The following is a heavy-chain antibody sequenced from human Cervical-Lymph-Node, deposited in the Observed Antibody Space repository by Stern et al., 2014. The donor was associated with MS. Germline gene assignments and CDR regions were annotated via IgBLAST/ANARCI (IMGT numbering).Heavy chain of an antibody. Sequence: VQLVESGGGVVQPGRSLRLSCAASGFTFSSYGTHWVRQAPGKGLEWVAVISYDGSNKYYADSVRGRVTISRDDSRNKLYLQSNSLRAEDTAVYYCAKDPDRYSHSWSGPPFDYWGQGTLVTVSS. V-gene: IGHV3-30*18. CDR1: GFTFSSYG. CDR2: ISYDGSNK. CDR3: AKDPDRYSHSWSGPPFDY. D-gene: IGHD6-13*01. J-gene: IGHJ4*02.